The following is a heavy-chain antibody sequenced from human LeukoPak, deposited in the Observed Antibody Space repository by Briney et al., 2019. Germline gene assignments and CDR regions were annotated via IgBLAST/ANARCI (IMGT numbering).Heavy chain of an antibody. CDR1: GFTFSGYA. J-gene: IGHJ4*02. V-gene: IGHV3-64D*06. CDR3: VRDRVVVTATFDC. D-gene: IGHD2-21*02. Sequence: GGSLRLSCSASGFTFSGYAMHWVRQAPGRGLEYVSGIPSNGGTTYYADSVKGRFTISRDNSKNTLYLQMSSLRAEDTAVYFCVRDRVVVTATFDCWGQGTLVTVSS. CDR2: IPSNGGTT.